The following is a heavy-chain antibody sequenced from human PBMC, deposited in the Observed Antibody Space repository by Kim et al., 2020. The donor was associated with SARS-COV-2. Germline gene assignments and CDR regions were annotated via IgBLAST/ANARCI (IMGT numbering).Heavy chain of an antibody. V-gene: IGHV1-69*13. J-gene: IGHJ4*02. D-gene: IGHD2-15*01. CDR1: GGTFSSYA. CDR3: ARGRRIYCSGGSCYSEGYFDY. CDR2: IIPIFGTA. Sequence: SVKVSCKASGGTFSSYAISWVRQAPGQGLEWMGGIIPIFGTANYAQKFQGRVTITADESTSTAYMELSSLRSEDTAVYYCARGRRIYCSGGSCYSEGYFDYWGQGTLVTVSS.